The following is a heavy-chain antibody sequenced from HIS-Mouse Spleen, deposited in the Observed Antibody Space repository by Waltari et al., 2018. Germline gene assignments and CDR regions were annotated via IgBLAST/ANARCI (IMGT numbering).Heavy chain of an antibody. J-gene: IGHJ2*01. Sequence: QLQLQESGPGLVKPSETLSLTCTVSGGSISSSSYYWGWIRQPPGKGLEWIGSIYYRGGTYYNPSIKSRVTISVEPSKNQFSLKLSSVTAADTAVYYCAREIPYSSSWYDWYFDLWGRGTLVTVSS. CDR1: GGSISSSSYY. CDR2: IYYRGGT. V-gene: IGHV4-39*07. CDR3: AREIPYSSSWYDWYFDL. D-gene: IGHD6-13*01.